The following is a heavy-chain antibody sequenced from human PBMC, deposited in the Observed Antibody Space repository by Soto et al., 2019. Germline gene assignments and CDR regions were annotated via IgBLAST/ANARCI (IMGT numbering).Heavy chain of an antibody. J-gene: IGHJ5*02. Sequence: ASVKVSCKASGYTFTSYYMHWVRQAPGQGLEWMGTINPSGGSTSYAQKFQGRVTMTRDTSTSTVYMELSSLRSEDTAVYYCARSKPYGDYVSGWFDPWGQGTLVTVSS. CDR2: INPSGGST. D-gene: IGHD4-17*01. V-gene: IGHV1-46*01. CDR1: GYTFTSYY. CDR3: ARSKPYGDYVSGWFDP.